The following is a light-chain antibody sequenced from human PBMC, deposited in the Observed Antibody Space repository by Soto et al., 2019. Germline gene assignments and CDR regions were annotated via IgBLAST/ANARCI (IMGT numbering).Light chain of an antibody. CDR1: QGISTY. J-gene: IGKJ2*01. Sequence: DIQMTQSPSSLSASVGDRVTITCRASQGISTYLAWYQQRQGRAPKLLIYDASSLLSAVPSRFSGSGSGTDFTLTISSLQPEDFATYYCQQSYRTPYTFGQGTKLETK. V-gene: IGKV1-39*01. CDR3: QQSYRTPYT. CDR2: DAS.